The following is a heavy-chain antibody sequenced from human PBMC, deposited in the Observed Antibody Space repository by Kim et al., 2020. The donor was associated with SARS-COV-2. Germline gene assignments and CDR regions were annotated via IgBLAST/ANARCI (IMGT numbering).Heavy chain of an antibody. J-gene: IGHJ6*02. CDR1: GFTFSNAW. V-gene: IGHV3-15*01. CDR3: TTPTDVENCSGGSCYSYYYGMDV. Sequence: GGSLRLSCAASGFTFSNAWMSWVRQAPGKGLEWVGRIKSKTDGGTTDYAAPVKGRFTISRDDSKNTLYLQMNSLKTEDTAVYYCTTPTDVENCSGGSCYSYYYGMDVWGQGTTVTVPS. D-gene: IGHD2-15*01. CDR2: IKSKTDGGTT.